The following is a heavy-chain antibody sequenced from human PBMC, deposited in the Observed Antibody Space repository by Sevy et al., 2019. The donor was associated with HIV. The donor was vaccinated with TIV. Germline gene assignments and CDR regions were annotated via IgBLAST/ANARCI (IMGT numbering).Heavy chain of an antibody. Sequence: SETLSLTCTVSGGSISSSSYYWGWIRQPPGKGLEWIGSIYYSGSTYYNPSLKSRVTISEDTSKNQFSLKLSSVTAADTAVYYCARHRFRRAARPWVDYWGQGTLVTVSS. V-gene: IGHV4-39*01. J-gene: IGHJ4*02. CDR2: IYYSGST. CDR3: ARHRFRRAARPWVDY. D-gene: IGHD6-6*01. CDR1: GGSISSSSYY.